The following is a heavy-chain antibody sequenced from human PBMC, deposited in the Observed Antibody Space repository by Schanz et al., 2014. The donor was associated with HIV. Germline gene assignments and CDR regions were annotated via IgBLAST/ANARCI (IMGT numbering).Heavy chain of an antibody. CDR2: MNPNSGHT. D-gene: IGHD1-26*01. Sequence: QVPLVQSGAEVKNPGASVKVSCKASGYTFSSYDINWVRQATGQGLEWMGWMNPNSGHTGYAQKFQGRVDMTRTTSISTAYMELRGLTSEDTAVYYCASLVGATGLELDYWGQGTLVTVSS. CDR3: ASLVGATGLELDY. CDR1: GYTFSSYD. J-gene: IGHJ4*02. V-gene: IGHV1-8*01.